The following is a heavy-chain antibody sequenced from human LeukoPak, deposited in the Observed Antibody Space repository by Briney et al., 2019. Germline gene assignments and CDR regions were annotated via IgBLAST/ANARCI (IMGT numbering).Heavy chain of an antibody. Sequence: GESLKISCKGSGYSFVNYWIGWVRQRPGKGLEWMGIIYPGDSDTRYSPSFQGQVSISADKSITTAYLQWSSLKASDTAMYYCARRLYITSSMDYFDYWGQGTLVTVSS. V-gene: IGHV5-51*01. CDR3: ARRLYITSSMDYFDY. J-gene: IGHJ4*02. CDR2: IYPGDSDT. D-gene: IGHD6-6*01. CDR1: GYSFVNYW.